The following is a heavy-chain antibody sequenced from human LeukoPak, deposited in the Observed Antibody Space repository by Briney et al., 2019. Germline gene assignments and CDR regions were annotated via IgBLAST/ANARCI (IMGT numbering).Heavy chain of an antibody. CDR2: IYYSGSN. CDR3: ARETTVTSFDY. Sequence: PSETLSLTCTVSGGSISSYYWSWIRQPPGKGLEWIGYIYYSGSNNYNPSLKSRVTISVDTSKNQFSLKLSSVTAADTAVYYCARETTVTSFDYWGQGTLVTVSS. J-gene: IGHJ4*02. D-gene: IGHD4-17*01. CDR1: GGSISSYY. V-gene: IGHV4-59*01.